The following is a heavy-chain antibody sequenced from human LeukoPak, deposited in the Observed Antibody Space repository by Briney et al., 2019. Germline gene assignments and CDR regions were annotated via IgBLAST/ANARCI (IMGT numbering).Heavy chain of an antibody. V-gene: IGHV3-21*01. J-gene: IGHJ4*02. Sequence: GGSLRLSWAASGFTFSSYSMNWVRQAPGKGLEWVSSISSSSSYIYYADSVKGRFTISRDNAKNSLYLQMNGLRAEDTAVYYCARGSEYSSGWYYFDYWAQGTLVTVSS. D-gene: IGHD6-19*01. CDR2: ISSSSSYI. CDR3: ARGSEYSSGWYYFDY. CDR1: GFTFSSYS.